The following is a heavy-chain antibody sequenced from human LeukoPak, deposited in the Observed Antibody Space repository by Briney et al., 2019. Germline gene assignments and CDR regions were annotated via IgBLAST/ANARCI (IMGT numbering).Heavy chain of an antibody. CDR3: ARNGYYDTSAYYPFDY. Sequence: GGSLRLSCAASGFSFNDYYMTWIRQAPGKGLEWVSYISHSGTTIYYADSVKGRFTISRDNAKNSLYLQMNSLRAEDTAVYYYARNGYYDTSAYYPFDYWGQGTLVTVSS. CDR2: ISHSGTTI. CDR1: GFSFNDYY. J-gene: IGHJ4*02. V-gene: IGHV3-11*01. D-gene: IGHD3-22*01.